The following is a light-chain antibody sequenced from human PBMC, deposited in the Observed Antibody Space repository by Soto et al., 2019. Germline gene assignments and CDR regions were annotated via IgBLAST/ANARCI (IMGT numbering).Light chain of an antibody. Sequence: EIVKTQSPATLSVSPGERATLSCRASQSLNSNLAWYQQNPGQAPRLLIYVASTRATGIPARFSGSGSGTEFTLTISSLLSEDFAVYYCQQYNSWPLTFGGGTKVDIK. CDR3: QQYNSWPLT. CDR2: VAS. J-gene: IGKJ4*01. CDR1: QSLNSN. V-gene: IGKV3-15*01.